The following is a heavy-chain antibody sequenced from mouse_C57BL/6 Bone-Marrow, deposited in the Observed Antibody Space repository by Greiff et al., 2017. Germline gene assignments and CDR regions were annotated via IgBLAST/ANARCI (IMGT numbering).Heavy chain of an antibody. J-gene: IGHJ3*01. CDR2: IYPRSGNT. Sequence: VQLQQSGAELARPGASVKLSCKASGYTFTSYGISWVKQRTGQGLEWIGEIYPRSGNTSYNEKFKGKATLTADKSSSTAYMELRSLTSEDSAVYFCARVTQATGFAYWGQGTLVTVSA. D-gene: IGHD3-2*02. CDR1: GYTFTSYG. CDR3: ARVTQATGFAY. V-gene: IGHV1-81*01.